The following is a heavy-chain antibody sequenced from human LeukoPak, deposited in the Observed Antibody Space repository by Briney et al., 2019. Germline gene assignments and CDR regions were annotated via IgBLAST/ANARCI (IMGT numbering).Heavy chain of an antibody. D-gene: IGHD1-26*01. CDR3: ARAFRGRIVGVPFGY. CDR2: IYSSGST. CDR1: GFTVSSNY. V-gene: IGHV3-53*01. J-gene: IGHJ4*02. Sequence: GGSLRLSCAASGFTVSSNYMSWVRQVPGKGLEWVSVIYSSGSTYYADSVKGRFTISRDNSKNTLHLQMNTLRAEDTAVYYCARAFRGRIVGVPFGYWGQGTLVTVSS.